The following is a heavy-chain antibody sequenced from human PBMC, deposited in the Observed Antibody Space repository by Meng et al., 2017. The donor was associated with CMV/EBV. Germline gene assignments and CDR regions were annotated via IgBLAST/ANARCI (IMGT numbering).Heavy chain of an antibody. D-gene: IGHD1-14*01. CDR2: FDPEDGET. CDR1: GYTLTELS. Sequence: GYTLTELSMHWVRQAPGKGLEWMGGFDPEDGETIYAQKFQGRVTMTEDTSTDTAYMELNSLRAEDTAVYYCAKDHRPTKWIGHNLDYWGQGTLVTVSS. V-gene: IGHV1-24*01. CDR3: AKDHRPTKWIGHNLDY. J-gene: IGHJ4*02.